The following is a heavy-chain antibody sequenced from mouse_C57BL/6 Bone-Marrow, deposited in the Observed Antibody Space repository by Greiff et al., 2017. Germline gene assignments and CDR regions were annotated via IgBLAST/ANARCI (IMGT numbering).Heavy chain of an antibody. Sequence: QVQLQQSGPELVKPGASVKLSCKASGYTFTSYDINWVKQRPGQGLEWIGWIYPGDGSTKYNEKFKGKATLTVDTSSSTAYMELHSLTSEDSAVDFCARGDYGNYDAMDYWGQGTSVTVTA. CDR3: ARGDYGNYDAMDY. CDR2: IYPGDGST. CDR1: GYTFTSYD. D-gene: IGHD2-1*01. V-gene: IGHV1-85*01. J-gene: IGHJ4*01.